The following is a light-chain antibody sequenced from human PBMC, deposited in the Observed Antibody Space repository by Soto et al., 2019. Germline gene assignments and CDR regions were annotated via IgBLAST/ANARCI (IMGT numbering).Light chain of an antibody. V-gene: IGKV3-11*01. CDR3: QQRRDWRS. Sequence: EIVLKQSPATLLLSPPHRATLSCRARQSVSSSLAWYQQTPGQPPWPLIYHASKSATGIPARFSGSRPGTGFTLTISRLVPEDFAVYFCQQRRDWRSFGGGTKVDIK. CDR1: QSVSSS. J-gene: IGKJ4*01. CDR2: HAS.